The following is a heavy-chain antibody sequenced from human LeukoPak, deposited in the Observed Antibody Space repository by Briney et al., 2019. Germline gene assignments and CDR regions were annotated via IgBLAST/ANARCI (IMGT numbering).Heavy chain of an antibody. Sequence: GGSLRLSCAASGFTFSSYAMHWVRQAPGKWLEWVAVISYDGSNKYYADSVKGRFTISRDNSKNTLYLQMNSLRAEDTAVYYCARDQTYYDILTGYFPLGYWGQGTLVTVSS. CDR3: ARDQTYYDILTGYFPLGY. J-gene: IGHJ4*02. D-gene: IGHD3-9*01. CDR2: ISYDGSNK. V-gene: IGHV3-30*04. CDR1: GFTFSSYA.